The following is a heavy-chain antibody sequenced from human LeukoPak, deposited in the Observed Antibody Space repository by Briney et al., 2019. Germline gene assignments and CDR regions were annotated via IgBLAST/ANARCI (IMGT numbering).Heavy chain of an antibody. D-gene: IGHD3-22*01. CDR2: IYYSRST. J-gene: IGHJ4*02. Sequence: PSETLSLTCTVSGGSISSYYWSWIRQPPGKGLEWIGYIYYSRSTNYNPSLKSRVTISVDTSKNQFSLKLSSVTAADTAVYYCARTLDSSGYGYWGQGTLVTVSS. V-gene: IGHV4-59*12. CDR1: GGSISSYY. CDR3: ARTLDSSGYGY.